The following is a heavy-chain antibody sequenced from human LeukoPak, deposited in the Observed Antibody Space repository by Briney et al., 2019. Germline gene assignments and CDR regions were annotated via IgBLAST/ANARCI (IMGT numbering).Heavy chain of an antibody. CDR3: ATQGYGSGKVW. Sequence: PSETLSLTCAVYGGSFSGYYWSWIRQPPGKGLEWIGEINHSGSTNYNPSLKSRVTISVDTSKNQFSLKLSSVTAADTAVYYCATQGYGSGKVWWGQGTLVTVSS. J-gene: IGHJ4*02. D-gene: IGHD3-10*01. CDR1: GGSFSGYY. V-gene: IGHV4-34*01. CDR2: INHSGST.